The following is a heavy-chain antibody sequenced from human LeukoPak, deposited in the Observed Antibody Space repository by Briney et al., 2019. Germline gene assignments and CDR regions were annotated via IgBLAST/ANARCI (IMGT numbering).Heavy chain of an antibody. CDR2: ISYDGSTK. Sequence: GGSLRLSCAASGFTFSSYGMHWVRQAPGKGLEWVAVISYDGSTKYYADSVKGRFTISRDNSKNTLYLQMNSLRAEDTAVYYCAKDGGSYFDYWGQGTLVTVSS. V-gene: IGHV3-30*18. CDR3: AKDGGSYFDY. J-gene: IGHJ4*02. CDR1: GFTFSSYG. D-gene: IGHD3-16*01.